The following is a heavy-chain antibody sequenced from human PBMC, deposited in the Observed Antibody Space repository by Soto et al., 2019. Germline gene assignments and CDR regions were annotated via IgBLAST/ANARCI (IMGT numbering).Heavy chain of an antibody. Sequence: ASVKVSCQASGSTFTSYYMHWVRQAPGQGLEWMGIINPSGGSTSYAQKFQGRVTMTRDTSTSTVYMELSSLRSEDTAVYYCAGVRGEEYYYYYYGMDVWGQGTTVTVSS. CDR3: AGVRGEEYYYYYYGMDV. D-gene: IGHD3-10*01. V-gene: IGHV1-46*01. CDR2: INPSGGST. CDR1: GSTFTSYY. J-gene: IGHJ6*02.